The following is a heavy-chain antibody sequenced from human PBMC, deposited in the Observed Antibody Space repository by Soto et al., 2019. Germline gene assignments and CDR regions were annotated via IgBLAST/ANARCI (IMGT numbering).Heavy chain of an antibody. Sequence: ASVKVSCKASGGTFSSYAIGWVRQAPGQGLEWMGGIIPIFGTANYAQKFQGRVTITADESTSTAYMELSSLRSEDTAVYYCARDGPVRYFDLWGRGTLVTVSS. D-gene: IGHD6-6*01. CDR2: IIPIFGTA. J-gene: IGHJ2*01. V-gene: IGHV1-69*13. CDR1: GGTFSSYA. CDR3: ARDGPVRYFDL.